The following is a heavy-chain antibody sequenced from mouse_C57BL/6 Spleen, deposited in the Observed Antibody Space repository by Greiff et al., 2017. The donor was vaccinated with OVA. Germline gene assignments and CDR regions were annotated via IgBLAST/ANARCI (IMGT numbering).Heavy chain of an antibody. J-gene: IGHJ3*01. CDR2: IYPGGGYT. Sequence: QVQLQQSGAELVRPGTSVKMSCKASGYTFTNYWIGWAKQRPGHGLEWVGDIYPGGGYTNYNEKFKGKATLTADKSSSTAYMQFSSLTSEDSAIYYCAREGDGYSFAYWGQGTLVTVSA. CDR3: AREGDGYSFAY. V-gene: IGHV1-63*01. CDR1: GYTFTNYW. D-gene: IGHD2-3*01.